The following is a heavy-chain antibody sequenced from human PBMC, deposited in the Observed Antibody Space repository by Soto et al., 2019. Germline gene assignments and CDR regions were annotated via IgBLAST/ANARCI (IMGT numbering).Heavy chain of an antibody. D-gene: IGHD3-16*02. CDR2: IYYSGST. CDR3: ARHEYYDYVWGSYRSNYFDY. Sequence: LSLTCTVSGGSISSSSYYWGWIRQPPGKGLEWIGSIYYSGSTYYNPSLKSRVTISVDTSKNQFSLKLSSVTAADTAVYYCARHEYYDYVWGSYRSNYFDYWGQGTLVTVSS. J-gene: IGHJ4*02. V-gene: IGHV4-39*01. CDR1: GGSISSSSYY.